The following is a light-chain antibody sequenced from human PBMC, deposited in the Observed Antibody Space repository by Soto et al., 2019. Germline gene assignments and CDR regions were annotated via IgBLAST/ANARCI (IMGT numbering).Light chain of an antibody. CDR2: EVS. Sequence: QSALTQPASVSGSPGQSITISCTGTSSDVGSYNYVSWYQQHPGKAPKLMIYEVSNRPSGVSSRFSGSKSGHTASLTISGLQAEDEADYYCSSYTSSSTLFATGPKLTV. V-gene: IGLV2-14*01. J-gene: IGLJ1*01. CDR1: SSDVGSYNY. CDR3: SSYTSSSTL.